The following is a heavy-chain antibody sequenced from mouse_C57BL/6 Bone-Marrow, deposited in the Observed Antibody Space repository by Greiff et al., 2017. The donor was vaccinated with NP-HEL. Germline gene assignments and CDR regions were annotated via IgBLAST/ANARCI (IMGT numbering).Heavy chain of an antibody. D-gene: IGHD2-4*01. CDR2: IHPNSGST. Sequence: QVQLQQPGAELVKPGASVKLSCKASGYTFTSYWMHWVKQRPGQGLEWIGMIHPNSGSTNYNEKFKSKATLTVDKSSSTAYMQLSSLTSEDSAVYYCADYDYDSYFDYWGQGTTLTVSS. V-gene: IGHV1-64*01. CDR1: GYTFTSYW. J-gene: IGHJ2*01. CDR3: ADYDYDSYFDY.